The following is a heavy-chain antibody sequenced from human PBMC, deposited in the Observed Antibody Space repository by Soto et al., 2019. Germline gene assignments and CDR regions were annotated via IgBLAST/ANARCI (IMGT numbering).Heavy chain of an antibody. D-gene: IGHD1-26*01. V-gene: IGHV3-23*01. CDR3: ATDEWELPSIFDY. CDR2: ISGSGGST. J-gene: IGHJ4*02. CDR1: GFTFSSYA. Sequence: PGGSLRLSCAASGFTFSSYAMSWVRQAPGKGLEWVSAISGSGGSTYYADSVKGRFTISRDNSKNTLYLQMNSLRAEDTAVYYCATDEWELPSIFDYWGQGTLVTVSS.